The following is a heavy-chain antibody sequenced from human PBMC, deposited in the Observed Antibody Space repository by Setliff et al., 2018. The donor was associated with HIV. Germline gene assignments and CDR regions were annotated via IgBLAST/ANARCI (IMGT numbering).Heavy chain of an antibody. Sequence: PGGSLRLFCAASGFTFDDYGMSWVRQAPGKGLEWVSGINWNGGSTTYADSVKGRFTISRDNAKNSLYLQMNSLRAEDTALYYCARGPLYGYDRGYFDYWGQGTLVTVS. CDR2: INWNGGST. V-gene: IGHV3-20*04. CDR3: ARGPLYGYDRGYFDY. J-gene: IGHJ4*02. CDR1: GFTFDDYG. D-gene: IGHD5-12*01.